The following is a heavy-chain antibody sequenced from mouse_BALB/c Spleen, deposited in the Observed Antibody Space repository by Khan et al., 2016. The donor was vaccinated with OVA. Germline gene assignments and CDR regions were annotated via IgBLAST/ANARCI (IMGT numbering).Heavy chain of an antibody. Sequence: QVQLKQSGPGLVAPSQTLSITCTVSGFSLTSYGVHWVRQPPGKGLEWLGVIWAGGSTNHNSALMSRLSISKDNSKSQVSLKMNSLQTDDTAMDYCARAFYYGAWFAYWGQGTLVTVSA. D-gene: IGHD1-1*01. CDR2: IWAGGST. CDR3: ARAFYYGAWFAY. J-gene: IGHJ3*01. CDR1: GFSLTSYG. V-gene: IGHV2-9*02.